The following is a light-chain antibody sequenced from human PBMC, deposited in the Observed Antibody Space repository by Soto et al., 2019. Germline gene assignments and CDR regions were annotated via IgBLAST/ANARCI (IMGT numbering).Light chain of an antibody. CDR1: SSDVGRYNY. Sequence: QSALTQPRSVSGSPGQSVTISCTGASSDVGRYNYVSWYQQHPGKAPKLMIYDVSKRPSGVPDRFSGSKPGNTASLTISGLQAEDEADYYCCSFAGSYTFVFGTGTKLTVL. CDR3: CSFAGSYTFV. CDR2: DVS. V-gene: IGLV2-11*01. J-gene: IGLJ1*01.